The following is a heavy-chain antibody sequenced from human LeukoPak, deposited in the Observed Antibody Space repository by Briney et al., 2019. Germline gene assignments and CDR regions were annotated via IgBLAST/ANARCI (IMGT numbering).Heavy chain of an antibody. V-gene: IGHV4-59*01. CDR1: GGSISSYY. CDR2: IYYSGST. D-gene: IGHD6-13*01. CDR3: ARGGSPSY. Sequence: SETLPLTCTVSGGSISSYYWSWIRQPPGKGLEWIGYIYYSGSTNYNPSLKSRVTISVDTSKNQFSLKLSSVTAADTAVYYCARGGSPSYWGQGTLVTVSS. J-gene: IGHJ4*02.